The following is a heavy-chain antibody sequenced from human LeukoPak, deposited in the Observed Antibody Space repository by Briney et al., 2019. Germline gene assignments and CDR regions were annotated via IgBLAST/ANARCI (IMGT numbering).Heavy chain of an antibody. D-gene: IGHD4-23*01. CDR1: GYTFTGYY. Sequence: ASVKVSCKASGYTFTGYYMHWVRQAPGQGLEWMGIINPSGGSTSYAQKFQGRVTMTRDMSTSTVYMELSSLRSEDTAVYYCARGADGGNSLFDAFDIWGQGTMVTVSS. CDR2: INPSGGST. V-gene: IGHV1-46*01. J-gene: IGHJ3*02. CDR3: ARGADGGNSLFDAFDI.